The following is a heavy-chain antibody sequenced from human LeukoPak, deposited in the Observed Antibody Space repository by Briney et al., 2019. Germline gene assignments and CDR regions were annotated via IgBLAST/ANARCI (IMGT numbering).Heavy chain of an antibody. CDR1: GFTFNTYW. D-gene: IGHD2-2*01. J-gene: IGHJ4*02. CDR2: IESDGSST. Sequence: GGSLRLSCATSGFTFNTYWMHWVRQAPGKGLVWVSRIESDGSSTSYADSVEGRFTISRDNAKNTLFLQMNSLRVEDTAVYYCARAECSSTSCTKVDYWGQGTLVTVSS. CDR3: ARAECSSTSCTKVDY. V-gene: IGHV3-74*01.